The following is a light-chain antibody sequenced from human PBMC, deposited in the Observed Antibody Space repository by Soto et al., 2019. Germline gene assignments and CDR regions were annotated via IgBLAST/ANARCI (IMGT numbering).Light chain of an antibody. CDR3: SSYTSSNTLI. J-gene: IGLJ2*01. CDR1: SSDVGGYNY. V-gene: IGLV2-14*01. Sequence: QSVLTQPASVSGSPGQSITISCTGTSSDVGGYNYVSWYQQHPGKAPKLMIYEVSNRPSGVSDRFSGSKSGNTASLTISGLRAEYESDDYCSSYTSSNTLIFGGGTKLTVL. CDR2: EVS.